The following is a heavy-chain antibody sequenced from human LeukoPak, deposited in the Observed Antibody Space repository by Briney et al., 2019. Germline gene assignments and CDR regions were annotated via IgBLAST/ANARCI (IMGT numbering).Heavy chain of an antibody. CDR2: ITWDSDSI. V-gene: IGHV3-9*01. D-gene: IGHD6-19*01. CDR1: GFTFDDYA. J-gene: IGHJ4*02. Sequence: PGGSLRLSCEASGFTFDDYAMHWVRHAPGRGLEWVSSITWDSDSITYADSVWGRFSISRDNAKNSLYLQMNSLRVGDTAVYYCARSVPGGSGWMGSIEYWGQGTLVTVPS. CDR3: ARSVPGGSGWMGSIEY.